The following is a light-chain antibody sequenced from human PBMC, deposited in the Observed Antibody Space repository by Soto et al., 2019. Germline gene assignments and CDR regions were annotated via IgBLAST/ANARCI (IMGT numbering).Light chain of an antibody. CDR1: SSDVGGYNY. CDR2: DVS. Sequence: QSALTQPASVSGSPGQSITISCTGTSSDVGGYNYVSWYQQHPGKAPKLMIYDVSNRPSGVSNRFAGSKSGNTASLTISGLQAEDEAHYYCSSYTSSSTLEVFGGGTKVTVL. V-gene: IGLV2-14*01. J-gene: IGLJ3*02. CDR3: SSYTSSSTLEV.